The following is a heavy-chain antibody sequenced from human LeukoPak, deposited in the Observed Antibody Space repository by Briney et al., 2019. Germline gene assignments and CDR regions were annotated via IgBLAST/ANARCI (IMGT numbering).Heavy chain of an antibody. J-gene: IGHJ3*02. CDR2: IYPGDSDT. CDR1: GYSFTSYW. Sequence: LGESLKISCRGSGYSFTSYWIGWVRQMPGKGLEWMGIIYPGDSDTRYSPSFQGQVTISADKSISTAYLQWSSLKASDTAMYYCAINPAAGTDAFDIWGQGTMVTVSS. CDR3: AINPAAGTDAFDI. V-gene: IGHV5-51*01. D-gene: IGHD6-19*01.